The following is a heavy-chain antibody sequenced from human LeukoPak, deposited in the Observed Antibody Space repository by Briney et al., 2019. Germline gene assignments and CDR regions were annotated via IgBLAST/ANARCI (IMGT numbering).Heavy chain of an antibody. CDR1: GYTLTSYG. CDR3: ARDGYCSSTSCYDNWFDP. CDR2: ISAYNGNT. Sequence: GASVKVSCKASGYTLTSYGISWVRQAPGQGLEWMGWISAYNGNTNYTQKPQGRVTMITDTSTSTAYMALRSLRSDDTAVYYCARDGYCSSTSCYDNWFDPWGQGTLVTVSS. V-gene: IGHV1-18*01. D-gene: IGHD2-2*03. J-gene: IGHJ5*02.